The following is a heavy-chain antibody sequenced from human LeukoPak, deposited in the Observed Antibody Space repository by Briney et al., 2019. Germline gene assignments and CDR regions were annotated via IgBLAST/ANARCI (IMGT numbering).Heavy chain of an antibody. CDR2: IHHSGST. V-gene: IGHV4-38-2*01. Sequence: SETLSLTCAVSGYSISSGFYWGWIRQPPGKGLEWVGSIHHSGSTFYNPSLKSRVTISVDTSKNQFSLKLSSVTAADTAVYYCARVGSIAARQGLTRDYWGQGTLVTVSS. CDR1: GYSISSGFY. D-gene: IGHD6-6*01. J-gene: IGHJ4*02. CDR3: ARVGSIAARQGLTRDY.